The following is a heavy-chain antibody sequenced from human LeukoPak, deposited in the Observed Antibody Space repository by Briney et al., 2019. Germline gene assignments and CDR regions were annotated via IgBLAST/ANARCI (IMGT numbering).Heavy chain of an antibody. CDR3: ARHAGDSSSWYGNWFDP. CDR1: GYSFTSYW. V-gene: IGHV5-51*01. D-gene: IGHD6-13*01. J-gene: IGHJ5*02. Sequence: GESLKISCKGFGYSFTSYWIGWVRQMPGKGLEWMGIIYPGDSDTRYSPSFQGQVTISADKSLSTAYLQWSSLKASDTAMYYCARHAGDSSSWYGNWFDPWGQGTLVTVSS. CDR2: IYPGDSDT.